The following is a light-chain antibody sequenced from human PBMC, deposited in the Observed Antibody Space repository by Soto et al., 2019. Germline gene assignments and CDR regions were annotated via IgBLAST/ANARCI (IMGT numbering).Light chain of an antibody. CDR1: SGHTSYA. V-gene: IGLV4-69*01. Sequence: QSVLTQSPSASASLGASVKLTCTLSSGHTSYAIAWHQQQPQKGPRYLMKINRDGSHIKGDGIPDRFSGSSSGAERYLTISRLQSEDEADYYCQTWGTGPVFGGGTKVTVL. CDR2: INRDGSH. CDR3: QTWGTGPV. J-gene: IGLJ2*01.